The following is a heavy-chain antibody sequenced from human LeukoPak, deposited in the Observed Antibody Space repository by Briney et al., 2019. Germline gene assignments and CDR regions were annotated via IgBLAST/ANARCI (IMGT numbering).Heavy chain of an antibody. D-gene: IGHD5-18*01. J-gene: IGHJ4*02. CDR1: GYTLTELS. CDR3: ATGPRIQLWWYFDY. Sequence: ASVKVSCKVSGYTLTELSMHWVRPAPGKGLEWMGGFDPEDGETIYAQKFQGRVTMTEDTSTDTAYMELSSLRSEDTAVYYCATGPRIQLWWYFDYWGQGTLVTVSS. CDR2: FDPEDGET. V-gene: IGHV1-24*01.